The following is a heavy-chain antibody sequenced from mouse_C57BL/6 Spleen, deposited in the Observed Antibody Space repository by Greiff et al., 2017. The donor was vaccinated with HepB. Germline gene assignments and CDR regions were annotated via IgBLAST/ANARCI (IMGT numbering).Heavy chain of an antibody. D-gene: IGHD1-1*01. CDR3: ARHREYYYGSSPWYFDV. CDR2: ISSGGSYT. V-gene: IGHV5-6*01. J-gene: IGHJ1*03. Sequence: EVQGVESGGDLVKPGGSLKLSCAASGFTFSSYGMSWVRQTPDKRLEWVATISSGGSYTYYPDSVKGRFTISRDNAKNTLYLQMSSLKSEDTAMYYCARHREYYYGSSPWYFDVWGTGTTVTVAS. CDR1: GFTFSSYG.